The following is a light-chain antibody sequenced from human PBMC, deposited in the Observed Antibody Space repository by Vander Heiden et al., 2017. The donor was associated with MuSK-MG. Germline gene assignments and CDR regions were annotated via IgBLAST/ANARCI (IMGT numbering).Light chain of an antibody. CDR2: GAS. CDR3: QQYGSSPET. J-gene: IGKJ2*01. Sequence: DIVFMQSPGTLTLSPGDRATLSCRATQSVHSNYLAWYQQKPGQAPRLLVYGASSTATGIPDRFSGSGSGTDFTLTISRLEPEDFAVYYCQQYGSSPETFGQGTKLEIK. CDR1: QSVHSNY. V-gene: IGKV3-20*01.